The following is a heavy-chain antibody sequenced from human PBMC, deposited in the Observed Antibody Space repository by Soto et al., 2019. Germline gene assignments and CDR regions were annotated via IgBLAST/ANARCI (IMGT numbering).Heavy chain of an antibody. Sequence: SETLCLTCSIYSGSFTSNNWWTWVRQPPGQGLEWIGEIYRTGSTNYNPSLKSRVTISLDKSENQFSLKVTSLTAADTAVYYCASRDPGTSVDYWGQGTLVTVSS. D-gene: IGHD1-7*01. CDR1: SGSFTSNNW. CDR3: ASRDPGTSVDY. CDR2: IYRTGST. J-gene: IGHJ4*02. V-gene: IGHV4-4*02.